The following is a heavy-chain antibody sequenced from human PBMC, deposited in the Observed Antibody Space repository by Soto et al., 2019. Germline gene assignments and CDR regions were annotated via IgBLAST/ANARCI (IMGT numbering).Heavy chain of an antibody. V-gene: IGHV1-18*01. J-gene: IGHJ5*02. CDR1: GYTFTSYG. CDR2: ISAYNGNT. D-gene: IGHD6-13*01. Sequence: QVQLVQSGAEVKKPGASVKVSCKASGYTFTSYGISWVRQAPGQGLEWMGWISAYNGNTNYAQKLQGRVTMTTDTPTSTADMELRSLRSDDKAVYYCARAPRSSWYAPWGQGTLVTVSS. CDR3: ARAPRSSWYAP.